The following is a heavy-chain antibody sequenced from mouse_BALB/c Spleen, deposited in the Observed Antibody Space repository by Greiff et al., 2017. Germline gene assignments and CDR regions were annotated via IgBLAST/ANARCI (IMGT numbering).Heavy chain of an antibody. Sequence: DVMLVESGGGLVQPGGSRKLSCAASGFTFSSFGMHWVRQAPEKGLEWVAYISSGSSTIYYADTVKGRFTISRDKPKNTLFLQMTSLRSEDTAMYYCARDDSMDYWGQGTSVTVSS. CDR2: ISSGSSTI. J-gene: IGHJ4*01. CDR1: GFTFSSFG. V-gene: IGHV5-17*02. D-gene: IGHD2-4*01. CDR3: ARDDSMDY.